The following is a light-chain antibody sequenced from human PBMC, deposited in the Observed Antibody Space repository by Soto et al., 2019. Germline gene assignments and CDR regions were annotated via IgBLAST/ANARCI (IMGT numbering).Light chain of an antibody. Sequence: TVLTQSPGTLSLSPGERATLSCRASQSVSSTYLAWYQQKPGQGPRLRIYGASSRATGISDRFSGSGSGTDLTLTISRLEPGDFAVYSCQQYGSSPRTFGQGTTLETK. V-gene: IGKV3-20*01. CDR2: GAS. CDR3: QQYGSSPRT. CDR1: QSVSSTY. J-gene: IGKJ2*01.